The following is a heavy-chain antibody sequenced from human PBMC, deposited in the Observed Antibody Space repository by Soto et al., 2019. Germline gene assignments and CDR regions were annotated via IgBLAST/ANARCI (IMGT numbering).Heavy chain of an antibody. Sequence: VKVSCKASGFTFTSSAVQWVRQARGQRLEWIGWIVVGSGNTNYAQKFQERVTITRDMSTSTAYMELSSLRSEDTAVYYCAADSPYSVRGMDVWGQGTTVTVSS. CDR3: AADSPYSVRGMDV. CDR2: IVVGSGNT. CDR1: GFTFTSSA. J-gene: IGHJ6*02. V-gene: IGHV1-58*01. D-gene: IGHD1-26*01.